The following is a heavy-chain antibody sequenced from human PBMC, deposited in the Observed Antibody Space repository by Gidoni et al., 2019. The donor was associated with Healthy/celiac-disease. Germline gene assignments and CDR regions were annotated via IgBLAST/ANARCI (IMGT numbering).Heavy chain of an antibody. CDR1: GGSVRSGSYY. J-gene: IGHJ4*02. D-gene: IGHD2-15*01. CDR2: IYYSGST. Sequence: QVQLQESGPGLGKPSETLSLTCTVSGGSVRSGSYYWSWIRQPPGKGLDWIGYIYYSGSTNYNPSLKSRVTIFVDTSKNQFSLKLSSVTAADTAVYYCARDHIGGGNSFDYWGQGTLVTVSS. V-gene: IGHV4-61*01. CDR3: ARDHIGGGNSFDY.